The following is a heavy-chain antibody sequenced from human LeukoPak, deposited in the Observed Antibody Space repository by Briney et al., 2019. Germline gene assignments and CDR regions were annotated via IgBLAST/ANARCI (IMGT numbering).Heavy chain of an antibody. J-gene: IGHJ5*02. Sequence: KASETLSLTCTVSGGSISSSSYYWGWIRQPPGKGLEWIGSIYYSGSTYYNPSLKSRVTISVDTSKNQFSLKLSSVTAADTAVYYCARDGISKWGDWFDPWGQGTLVTVSS. CDR1: GGSISSSSYY. CDR3: ARDGISKWGDWFDP. V-gene: IGHV4-39*07. D-gene: IGHD3-16*01. CDR2: IYYSGST.